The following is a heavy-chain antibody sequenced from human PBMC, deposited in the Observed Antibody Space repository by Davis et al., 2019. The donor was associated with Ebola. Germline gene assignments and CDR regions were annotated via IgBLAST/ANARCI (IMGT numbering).Heavy chain of an antibody. CDR3: AKAAFDIVVVLMVDYYMDV. CDR1: GYTFTSYY. CDR2: INPSGGST. V-gene: IGHV1-46*01. J-gene: IGHJ6*03. D-gene: IGHD2-2*01. Sequence: ASVKVSCKASGYTFTSYYMHWVRQAPGQGLEWMGIINPSGGSTSYAQKFQGRVTMTRDTSTSTAYMELSGLRSDDTAVYYCAKAAFDIVVVLMVDYYMDVWGKGTTVTVSS.